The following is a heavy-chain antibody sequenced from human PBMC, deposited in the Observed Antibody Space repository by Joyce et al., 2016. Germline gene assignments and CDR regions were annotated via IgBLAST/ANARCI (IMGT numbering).Heavy chain of an antibody. J-gene: IGHJ4*02. V-gene: IGHV4-31*03. CDR2: IYYSGGT. Sequence: QVQLQESGPRLVKPSQTLSLTCPVSGGSISSGGYYWSWIRKHPGKGLEWIGYIYYSGGTYYSPPLKSRVTISVDTSKNQFSLKLTSVTAADTAVYYCSRYSVVDIVATTVRYYFDYWGQGTLVTVSS. D-gene: IGHD5-12*01. CDR3: SRYSVVDIVATTVRYYFDY. CDR1: GGSISSGGYY.